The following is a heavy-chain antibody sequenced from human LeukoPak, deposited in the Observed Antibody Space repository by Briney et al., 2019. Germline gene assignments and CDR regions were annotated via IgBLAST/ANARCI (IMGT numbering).Heavy chain of an antibody. CDR1: GFTFNSYG. J-gene: IGHJ6*04. CDR2: IWYDGSNK. V-gene: IGHV3-33*01. Sequence: PGRSLRLSCAASGFTFNSYGMHWVRQAPGKGLEWVAVIWYDGSNKYYADSVKGRFTISRDNSKNTLYLQMNSLRAEDTAVYYCARMVRGVSTMDVWGKGTTVTVSS. CDR3: ARMVRGVSTMDV. D-gene: IGHD3-10*01.